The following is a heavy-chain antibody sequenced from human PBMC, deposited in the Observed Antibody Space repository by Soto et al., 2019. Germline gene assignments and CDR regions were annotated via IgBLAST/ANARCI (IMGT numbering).Heavy chain of an antibody. J-gene: IGHJ4*02. Sequence: PGESLKISCKGSGYSFAGYWITWVRQKPGKGLEWMGRIDPSDSQTYYSPSFRGHVTISVTKSITTVFLQWSSLRASDTAMYYCARQIYDSDTGPNFQYYFDSSGPGTPLTVS. CDR3: ARQIYDSDTGPNFQYYFDS. CDR1: GYSFAGYW. D-gene: IGHD3-22*01. CDR2: IDPSDSQT. V-gene: IGHV5-10-1*01.